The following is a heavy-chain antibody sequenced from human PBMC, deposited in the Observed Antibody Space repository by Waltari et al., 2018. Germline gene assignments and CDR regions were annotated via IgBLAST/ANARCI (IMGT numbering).Heavy chain of an antibody. CDR1: GGSISSSSYY. CDR2: IYYSGST. Sequence: QLQLQESGPGLVKPSETLSLTCTVSGGSISSSSYYWGWIRQPPGKGLEWIGSIYYSGSTYYNPALKSRVTISVDTSKNQFSLKLSSVTAADTAVYYCARPYCSSTSCYRRYWYFDLWGRGTLVTVSS. J-gene: IGHJ2*01. V-gene: IGHV4-39*01. CDR3: ARPYCSSTSCYRRYWYFDL. D-gene: IGHD2-2*01.